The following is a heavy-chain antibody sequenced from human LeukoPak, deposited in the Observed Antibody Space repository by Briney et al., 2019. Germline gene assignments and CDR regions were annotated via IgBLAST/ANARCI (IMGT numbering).Heavy chain of an antibody. CDR2: IYYSGST. CDR3: ARTIRDYYYGMDV. Sequence: PSETLSLTCTVSGGSISSGGYYWSWIRQHPGKGLEWIGYIYYSGSTYYNPSLKSRVTISVDTSKNQFSLKLSSVTAADTAVYYRARTIRDYYYGMDVWGQGTTVTVSS. D-gene: IGHD5-24*01. J-gene: IGHJ6*02. CDR1: GGSISSGGYY. V-gene: IGHV4-31*03.